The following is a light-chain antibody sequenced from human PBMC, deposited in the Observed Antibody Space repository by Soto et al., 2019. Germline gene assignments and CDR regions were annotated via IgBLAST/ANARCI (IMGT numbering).Light chain of an antibody. V-gene: IGKV1-5*01. CDR2: DAS. Sequence: DIHMTQSPATLSAPALYRVTITCRASQSISSWLAWYQHKPGKAPKLLIYDASNLDSGVPSRFSGSGSGTEFSLTISNLQPDDCATYYCQQYENYWTFGQGTKVDIK. CDR3: QQYENYWT. CDR1: QSISSW. J-gene: IGKJ1*01.